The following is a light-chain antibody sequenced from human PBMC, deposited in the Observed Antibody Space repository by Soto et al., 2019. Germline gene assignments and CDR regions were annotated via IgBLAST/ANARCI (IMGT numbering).Light chain of an antibody. CDR3: LQDYTYPWT. V-gene: IGKV1-6*01. J-gene: IGKJ1*01. Sequence: IQMTQSPSSLSAPVGDRVTITCRASQGIRSDLGWFQQKPGKAPRLLISAASILQSGVPSRFSGSGSGTDFTLTISRLQPEDVASYYCLQDYTYPWTFGQGTKVEIK. CDR1: QGIRSD. CDR2: AAS.